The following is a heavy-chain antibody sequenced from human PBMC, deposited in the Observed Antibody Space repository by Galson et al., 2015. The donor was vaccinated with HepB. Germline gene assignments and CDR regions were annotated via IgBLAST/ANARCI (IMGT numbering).Heavy chain of an antibody. V-gene: IGHV1-3*01. J-gene: IGHJ6*02. CDR3: AKHFSVDYYYGFDV. CDR1: GYTFTTYD. Sequence: SVKLSCTASGYTFTTYDIHWVRQAPGQGLEWMGWINSANGNTKYSERFQGRVTVTRDTSASTAYMEVNSLSSEDTAVYYCAKHFSVDYYYGFDVWGQGTTVTVSS. CDR2: INSANGNT.